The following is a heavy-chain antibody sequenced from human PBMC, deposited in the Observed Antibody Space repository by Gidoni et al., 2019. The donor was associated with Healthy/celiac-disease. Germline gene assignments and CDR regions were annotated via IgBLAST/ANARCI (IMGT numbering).Heavy chain of an antibody. J-gene: IGHJ4*02. Sequence: QVQLVESGGGVVQPGRSLRLSCAASGFTFSSYGMHWVRQAPGKGLEWVAVIWYDGSNKYYADSVKGRFTISRDNSKNTLYLQMNSLRAEDTAVYYCARDAYSYGYGTDYWGQGTLVTVSS. CDR3: ARDAYSYGYGTDY. V-gene: IGHV3-33*01. D-gene: IGHD5-18*01. CDR2: IWYDGSNK. CDR1: GFTFSSYG.